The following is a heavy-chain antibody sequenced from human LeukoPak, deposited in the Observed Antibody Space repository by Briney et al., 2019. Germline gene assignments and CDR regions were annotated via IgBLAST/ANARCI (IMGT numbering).Heavy chain of an antibody. CDR3: AREGISHWFDP. CDR2: ISSSGSTI. Sequence: GGSLRLSCAASGFTFSSYEMNWVRQAPGKGLEWGSYISSSGSTIYYADSVKGRFTISRDNAKNSLYLQMNSLRAEDTAVYYCAREGISHWFDPWGQGTLVTVSS. V-gene: IGHV3-48*03. D-gene: IGHD2-15*01. J-gene: IGHJ5*02. CDR1: GFTFSSYE.